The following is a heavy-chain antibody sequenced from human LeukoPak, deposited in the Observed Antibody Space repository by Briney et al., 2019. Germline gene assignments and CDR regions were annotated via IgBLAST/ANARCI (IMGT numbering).Heavy chain of an antibody. J-gene: IGHJ4*02. CDR3: AGSRYPEPQDLDY. Sequence: GGSLRLSCAASGFTVSTNYMSWVRQAPGKGLEWISFISSSSNVIYYADSVRGRFTISRDNAKNSLYLQMNSLRAEDTAVYYCAGSRYPEPQDLDYWGQGTLVTVSS. CDR1: GFTVSTNY. CDR2: ISSSSNVI. D-gene: IGHD1-14*01. V-gene: IGHV3-48*04.